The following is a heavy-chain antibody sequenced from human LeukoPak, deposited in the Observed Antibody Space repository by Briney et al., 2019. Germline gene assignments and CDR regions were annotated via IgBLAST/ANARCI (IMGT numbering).Heavy chain of an antibody. CDR1: GFTFNSYA. J-gene: IGHJ4*02. CDR2: ISYDGNNK. V-gene: IGHV3-30-3*01. Sequence: GGSLRLSCAASGFTFNSYAMHGVRHAPGKAREGVAVISYDGNNKYYADSVKGRFTISRDNSKNTLYLEMNSFRAEDTAVYYCAREAVAATKGYYFDYWGEGTLVTVSS. CDR3: AREAVAATKGYYFDY. D-gene: IGHD6-19*01.